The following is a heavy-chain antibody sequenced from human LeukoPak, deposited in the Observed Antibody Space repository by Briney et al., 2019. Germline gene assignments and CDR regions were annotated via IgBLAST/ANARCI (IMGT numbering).Heavy chain of an antibody. Sequence: PSETLSLTCTVSGGSISSYYWSWIRQPPGKGLEWIGYIYYSGSTNYNPSLKSRVTISADTSKNQFSLKLSSVTAADTAVYYCARDFYYYDSSGYPSEGFDYWGQGTLVTVSS. V-gene: IGHV4-59*12. CDR3: ARDFYYYDSSGYPSEGFDY. CDR2: IYYSGST. J-gene: IGHJ4*02. CDR1: GGSISSYY. D-gene: IGHD3-22*01.